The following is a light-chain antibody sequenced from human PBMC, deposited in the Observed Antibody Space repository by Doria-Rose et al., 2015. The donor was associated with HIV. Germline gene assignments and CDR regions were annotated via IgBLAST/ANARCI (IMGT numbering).Light chain of an antibody. CDR1: QSVSSSY. J-gene: IGKJ5*01. CDR3: QQYGTSLSIT. Sequence: TQSPGTLSLSQGERATLSCRASQSVSSSYLAWYQQKPGQAPRLLIYGASSRATGIPDRFSGSGAGTDFTLTIGRLEPEDFAVYYCQQYGTSLSITFGQGTRLEIK. CDR2: GAS. V-gene: IGKV3-20*01.